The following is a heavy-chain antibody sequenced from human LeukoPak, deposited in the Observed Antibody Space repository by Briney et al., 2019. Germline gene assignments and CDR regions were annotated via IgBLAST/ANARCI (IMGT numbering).Heavy chain of an antibody. CDR3: ARADPDYMTDAFDI. J-gene: IGHJ3*02. CDR2: IHSSGST. V-gene: IGHV4-59*01. CDR1: GGSISGDY. Sequence: SETLSLTCTVSGGSISGDYWSWIRQSPGKGLEWIAYIHSSGSTSYNPSLKSRVTISVDTSKNEFSLKLTSVNAADTAVYYCARADPDYMTDAFDIWGQGTMVTVSS. D-gene: IGHD4-11*01.